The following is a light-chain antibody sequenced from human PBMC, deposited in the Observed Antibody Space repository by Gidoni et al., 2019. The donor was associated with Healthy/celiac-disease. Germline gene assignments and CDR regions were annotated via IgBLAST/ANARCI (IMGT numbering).Light chain of an antibody. Sequence: DIHLTQSPSSLFASVGDRVTITCRASQSIRSYLNWYQQKPGKAPKLLIYAASSLQSGVPSRFSGSGSGTDFTLTISSLQPEDFATYYCQQSYSTPRTFGQGTKVEIK. CDR2: AAS. CDR1: QSIRSY. J-gene: IGKJ1*01. CDR3: QQSYSTPRT. V-gene: IGKV1-39*01.